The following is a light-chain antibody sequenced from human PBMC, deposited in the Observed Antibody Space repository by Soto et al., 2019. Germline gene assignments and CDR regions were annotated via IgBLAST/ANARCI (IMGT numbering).Light chain of an antibody. J-gene: IGLJ3*02. Sequence: QSVLTQPPSVSGAPGQRVTISCTGNNSNLGAGYDVHWYQQLPGAAPKLVIFGNRNRPSGVPERFSGSKSGTSASLAITGLLAEEEAVYYCQAYGYSLTACVFGGGTKVTVL. CDR2: GNR. V-gene: IGLV1-40*01. CDR3: QAYGYSLTACV. CDR1: NSNLGAGYD.